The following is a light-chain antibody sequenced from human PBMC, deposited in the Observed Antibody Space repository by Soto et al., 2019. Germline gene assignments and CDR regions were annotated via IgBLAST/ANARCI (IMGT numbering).Light chain of an antibody. V-gene: IGLV2-23*01. J-gene: IGLJ2*01. CDR1: SSDVGSYKF. CDR3: CSYAGSSTLV. Sequence: QSALTQPASVSGSPGQSITISCTGTSSDVGSYKFVSWYQHHPGKAPKLMLYEGSKRPSGVSYRFSGSKSGNTASLTISGLQAEDEADYYCCSYAGSSTLVFGGGTKLTVL. CDR2: EGS.